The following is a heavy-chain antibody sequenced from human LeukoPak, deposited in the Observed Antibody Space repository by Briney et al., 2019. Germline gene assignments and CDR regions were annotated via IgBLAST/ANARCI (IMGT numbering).Heavy chain of an antibody. D-gene: IGHD3-3*01. CDR2: IYTSGST. Sequence: PSETLSLTCTVSGGSISSYYWSWIRQPAGKGLEWIGRIYTSGSTNYNPSLKSRVTMSVDTSKNQFSLKLSSVTAADTAVYYCARVNYDFWGGYLGRYYFDYWGQATLVTVSS. CDR3: ARVNYDFWGGYLGRYYFDY. CDR1: GGSISSYY. J-gene: IGHJ4*02. V-gene: IGHV4-4*07.